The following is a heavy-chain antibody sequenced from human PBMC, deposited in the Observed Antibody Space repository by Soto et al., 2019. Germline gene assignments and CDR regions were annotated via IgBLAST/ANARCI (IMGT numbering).Heavy chain of an antibody. D-gene: IGHD2-15*01. CDR1: GFAFSGFD. CDR2: IKTKADSYAT. J-gene: IGHJ4*02. V-gene: IGHV3-73*01. CDR3: TRRHCSGGGCYSDFDY. Sequence: EVQLVESGGGLVQPGGSLKLSCIASGFAFSGFDIHWVRQASGEGLEWVGRIKTKADSYATAFAASVKGRFTISRDDSKATAYLEMNSLKTEDTAVYYCTRRHCSGGGCYSDFDYWGQGILVTVSS.